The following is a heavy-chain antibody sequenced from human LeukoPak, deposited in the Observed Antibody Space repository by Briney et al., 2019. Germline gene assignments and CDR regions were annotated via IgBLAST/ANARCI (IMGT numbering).Heavy chain of an antibody. D-gene: IGHD6-13*01. CDR1: GGSISSSSFY. J-gene: IGHJ4*02. Sequence: SETLSLTCTVSGGSISSSSFYWGWIRQPPGKGLEWIGSICYSGSTYYNPSLKSRVTISVDTSKNQFSLKLSSVTAAGTAVYYCASWYGLAAAIDYWGQGTLVTVSS. V-gene: IGHV4-39*01. CDR2: ICYSGST. CDR3: ASWYGLAAAIDY.